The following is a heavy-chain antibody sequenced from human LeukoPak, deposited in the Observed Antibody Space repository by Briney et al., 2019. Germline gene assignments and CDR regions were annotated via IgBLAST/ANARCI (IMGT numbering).Heavy chain of an antibody. CDR3: AKSGYNRFDY. D-gene: IGHD5-24*01. V-gene: IGHV3-23*01. CDR2: ISGSGSSGGST. J-gene: IGHJ4*02. Sequence: PGGSLRLSCVASGFTFSSYAMSWVRQAPGKWLEWVSAISGSGSSGGSTYYADSAKGRFTISRDNSKNTLYLQMNSLRAEDTAVYYCAKSGYNRFDYWGQGTLVTVSS. CDR1: GFTFSSYA.